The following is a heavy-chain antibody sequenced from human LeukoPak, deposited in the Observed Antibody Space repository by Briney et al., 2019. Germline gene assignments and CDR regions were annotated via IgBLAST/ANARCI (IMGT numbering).Heavy chain of an antibody. CDR2: IYYSGST. Sequence: SETLSLTCAVYGGSFSGYYWSWIRQPPGKGLEWIGYIYYSGSTNYNPSLKSRVTISVDTSKNQFSLKLSSVTAADTAVYYCARQDYYGSGSSDYWGQGTLVTVSS. J-gene: IGHJ4*02. CDR1: GGSFSGYY. V-gene: IGHV4-59*01. CDR3: ARQDYYGSGSSDY. D-gene: IGHD3-10*01.